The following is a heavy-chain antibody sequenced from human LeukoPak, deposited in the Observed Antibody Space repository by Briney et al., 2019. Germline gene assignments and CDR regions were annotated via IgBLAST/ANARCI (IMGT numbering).Heavy chain of an antibody. D-gene: IGHD4-17*01. Sequence: GGSLRLSCAASGFTFNNYAMNWVRQAPGEGLEWVSSISGGGETTYYADSAKGQFTISRDNSQNTLYLQMNSLRAEDTAVYYCARDYADYVGYFFFHYWGQGTLVTVSS. CDR3: ARDYADYVGYFFFHY. CDR1: GFTFNNYA. V-gene: IGHV3-23*01. J-gene: IGHJ4*02. CDR2: ISGGGETT.